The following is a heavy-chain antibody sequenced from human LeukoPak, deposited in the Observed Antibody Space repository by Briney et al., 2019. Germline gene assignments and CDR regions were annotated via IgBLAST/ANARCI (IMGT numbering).Heavy chain of an antibody. CDR2: ISHSGAST. CDR3: ARHLGYSSSHTDY. Sequence: GGSLRLSCAASGFTFSSYAMSWVRQAPGKGLEWVSAISHSGASTNYADSVKGRFTIARDNSKNTLLLQMHSLRADDTAVYYCARHLGYSSSHTDYWGQGTRVTVSS. D-gene: IGHD6-13*01. J-gene: IGHJ4*02. V-gene: IGHV3-23*01. CDR1: GFTFSSYA.